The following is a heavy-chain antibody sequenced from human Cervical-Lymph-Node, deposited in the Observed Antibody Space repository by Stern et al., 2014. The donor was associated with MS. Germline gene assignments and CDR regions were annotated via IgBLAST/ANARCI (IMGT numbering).Heavy chain of an antibody. Sequence: QVQLVESGPGLVKPSQTLSLTCTVSGGPISSGTYYWSWIRQPAGKGLEWIGRIYTSGSTDYTSSLKSRVTISVDMSKNQLSVRLTHVTAADTAVYYCARGRNGFGYDSWGQGTLATVSP. CDR3: ARGRNGFGYDS. J-gene: IGHJ4*02. CDR2: IYTSGST. D-gene: IGHD2-15*01. V-gene: IGHV4-61*02. CDR1: GGPISSGTYY.